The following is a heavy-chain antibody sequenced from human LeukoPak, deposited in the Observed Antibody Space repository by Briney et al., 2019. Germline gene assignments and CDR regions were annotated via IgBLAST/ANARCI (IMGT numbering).Heavy chain of an antibody. CDR1: GFTFTTYD. CDR2: IIGSGGST. D-gene: IGHD3-22*01. V-gene: IGHV3-23*01. Sequence: GGTLRLSCAASGFTFTTYDMSWVRQAPGKGLEWVSAIIGSGGSTYYADSVKGRFTISRDNSKNTLYLQMNSLRAEDTAVYYCARDRDPGYNDSSGYRRVNAFDIWGQGTMVTVSS. CDR3: ARDRDPGYNDSSGYRRVNAFDI. J-gene: IGHJ3*02.